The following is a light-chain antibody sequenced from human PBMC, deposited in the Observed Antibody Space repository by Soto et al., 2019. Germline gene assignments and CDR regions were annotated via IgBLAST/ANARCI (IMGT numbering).Light chain of an antibody. J-gene: IGKJ2*01. V-gene: IGKV1-39*01. CDR2: GAS. CDR3: QQSYRSPYT. CDR1: QSINIY. Sequence: IQMTQSPSSLSASVGDSVTVTCRASQSINIYLNWYQQKPGKAPTLLIYGASSLQSGVPSRFTGGGSRSDFTLTISSLQPVDFATYYCQQSYRSPYTFGQGTKLEIK.